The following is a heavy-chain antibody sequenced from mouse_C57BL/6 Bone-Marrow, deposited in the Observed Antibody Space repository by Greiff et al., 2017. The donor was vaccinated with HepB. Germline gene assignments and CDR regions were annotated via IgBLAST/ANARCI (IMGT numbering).Heavy chain of an antibody. V-gene: IGHV1-64*01. CDR1: GYTFTSYW. CDR2: IHPNSGST. CDR3: SCYGRYAMDY. J-gene: IGHJ4*01. D-gene: IGHD1-1*01. Sequence: QVQLQQPGAELVKPGASVKLSCKASGYTFTSYWMHWVKQRPGQGLEWIGMIHPNSGSTNYNEKFKSKATLTVDKSSSTAYMQLSSLTSEDSAVYYCSCYGRYAMDYWGQGTSVTVSS.